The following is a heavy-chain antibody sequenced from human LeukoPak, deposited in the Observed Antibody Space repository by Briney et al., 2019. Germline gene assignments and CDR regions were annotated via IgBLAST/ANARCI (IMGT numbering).Heavy chain of an antibody. CDR2: ISSNGGST. V-gene: IGHV3-64D*06. CDR3: VKKGDTMVRGVIDY. Sequence: PGGSLRLSCSASGFTFSSYAMHWVRQAPGKGLEYVSAISSNGGSTYYADSVKGRFTISRDNSKNTLYLQMSSLRAEDTAVYYCVKKGDTMVRGVIDYWGQGTLVTVSS. J-gene: IGHJ4*02. D-gene: IGHD3-10*01. CDR1: GFTFSSYA.